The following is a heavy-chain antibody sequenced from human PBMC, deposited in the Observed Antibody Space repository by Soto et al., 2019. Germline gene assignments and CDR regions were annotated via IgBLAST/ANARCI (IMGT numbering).Heavy chain of an antibody. CDR1: GFKFSSYA. J-gene: IGHJ4*02. D-gene: IGHD3-22*01. Sequence: GGSLRLSCAASGFKFSSYAMNWVRQAPGKGLEWVSGVSGISGSTHYAFYTDSVKGRFSISRDNSRSMMFLQMNSLRAEDTAVYYCAKSLSSDSGSYFGDWGQGTQVTVSS. CDR2: VSGISGST. V-gene: IGHV3-23*01. CDR3: AKSLSSDSGSYFGD.